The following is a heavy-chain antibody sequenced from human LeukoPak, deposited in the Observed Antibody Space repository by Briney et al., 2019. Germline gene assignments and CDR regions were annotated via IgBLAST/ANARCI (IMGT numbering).Heavy chain of an antibody. D-gene: IGHD3-3*01. CDR2: IYTSGST. CDR3: ARSTYYDFWSGYFDY. J-gene: IGHJ4*02. V-gene: IGHV4-61*02. CDR1: GGSISSGSYY. Sequence: SQTLSLTCTVSGGSISSGSYYWSWIRQPAGKGLEWVGRIYTSGSTNYNPSLKSRVTISVDTSKNQFSLKLSSVTAADTAVYYCARSTYYDFWSGYFDYWGQGTLVTVSS.